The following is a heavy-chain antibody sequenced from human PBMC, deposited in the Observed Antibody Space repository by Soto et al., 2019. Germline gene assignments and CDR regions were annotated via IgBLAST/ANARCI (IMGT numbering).Heavy chain of an antibody. J-gene: IGHJ4*02. CDR2: IYYSGST. CDR1: GGSISSGGYY. D-gene: IGHD3-16*02. CDR3: ARGLVTFGGVIPHGFDY. Sequence: SETLSLTCTVSGGSISSGGYYWSWIRQHPGKGLEWIGYIYYSGSTYYNPSLKSRVTISVDTSKNQFSLKLSSVTAADTAVYYCARGLVTFGGVIPHGFDYWGQGTLVTVSS. V-gene: IGHV4-31*03.